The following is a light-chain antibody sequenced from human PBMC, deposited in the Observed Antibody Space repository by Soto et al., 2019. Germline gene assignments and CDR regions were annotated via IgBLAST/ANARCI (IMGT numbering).Light chain of an antibody. J-gene: IGKJ1*01. CDR1: QSILYISNNKTY. V-gene: IGKV4-1*01. Sequence: DIVMTQSPDSLAVSLGERATINCKSSQSILYISNNKTYLAWYQQKPGQPPKLLIYWASTRESGVPERFSGGGSGTDFTLTITSLQAEDVAIYYCQQYFNTPWTFGQGTKVDIK. CDR2: WAS. CDR3: QQYFNTPWT.